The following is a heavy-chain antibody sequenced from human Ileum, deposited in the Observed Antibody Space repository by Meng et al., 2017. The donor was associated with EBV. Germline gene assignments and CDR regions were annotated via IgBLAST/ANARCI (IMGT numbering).Heavy chain of an antibody. D-gene: IGHD6-25*01. J-gene: IGHJ4*02. CDR3: SRDLAGSDDD. CDR1: GFSFSRYW. V-gene: IGHV3-74*01. CDR2: TNENGRTT. Sequence: EDRIGVCGGAFVQPGGSLGLSGAYSGFSFSRYWKHGVRQAPGKGLVWVSRTNENGRTTDYADSVKGRFTISRDNTKNILYLQMDSLRAEDTAVYFCSRDLAGSDDDWGQGTLVTVSS.